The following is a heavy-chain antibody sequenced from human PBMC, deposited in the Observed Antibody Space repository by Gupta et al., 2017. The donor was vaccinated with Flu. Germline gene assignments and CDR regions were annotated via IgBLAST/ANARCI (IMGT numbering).Heavy chain of an antibody. Sequence: EVQLVESGGGLVKPGGSLRLSCAASGFTFSNAWMSWVRQAPGKGLEWVGRIKSKTDGGTTDYAAPVKGRFTISRDDSKNTLYLQMNSLKTEDTAVYYWTTGGWMTTGYFDYWGQGTLVTVSS. CDR3: TTGGWMTTGYFDY. D-gene: IGHD4-4*01. V-gene: IGHV3-15*01. CDR1: GFTFSNAW. J-gene: IGHJ4*02. CDR2: IKSKTDGGTT.